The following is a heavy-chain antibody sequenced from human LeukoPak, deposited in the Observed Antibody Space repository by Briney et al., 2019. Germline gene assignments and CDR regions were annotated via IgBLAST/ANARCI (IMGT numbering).Heavy chain of an antibody. J-gene: IGHJ4*02. V-gene: IGHV4-59*01. CDR3: ARDRLRFVY. CDR2: IYYSGNT. CDR1: GGSISYYY. Sequence: SETLSLTCTVSGGSISYYYWSWIRQPPGKGLEWIGYIYYSGNTNYNPSLKSRVTISVDTSKNQFCLKLSSVTAADTAVYYCARDRLRFVYWGQGTLVTVSS.